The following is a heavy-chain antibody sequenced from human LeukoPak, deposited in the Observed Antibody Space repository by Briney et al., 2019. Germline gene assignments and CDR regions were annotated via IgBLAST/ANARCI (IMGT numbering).Heavy chain of an antibody. Sequence: GGSLRLSCAASGFTLSSYAMNWVRQAPGKGLEWVSSIGGSGGSTYYADSVKGRFTISRDKSKNTLYLQMKSLRAEDTAIYYCAKGPTVGAVAGPDFEYWGQGTLVTVSS. CDR1: GFTLSSYA. CDR2: IGGSGGST. D-gene: IGHD6-19*01. V-gene: IGHV3-23*01. J-gene: IGHJ4*02. CDR3: AKGPTVGAVAGPDFEY.